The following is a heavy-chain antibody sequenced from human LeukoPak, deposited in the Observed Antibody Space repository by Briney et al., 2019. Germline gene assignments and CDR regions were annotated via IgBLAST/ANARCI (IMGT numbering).Heavy chain of an antibody. J-gene: IGHJ4*02. Sequence: SQTFSLICGISGDSVSSNSAAWNWIRQSPSRGLEWLGRTYYRSKWFINYAPSVKSRIIINPDTPKNQVSLQLNSVTPEDTAVYYCTRSDCSSGRCPGFDNWGQGTLVTVSS. D-gene: IGHD6-19*01. CDR3: TRSDCSSGRCPGFDN. CDR2: TYYRSKWFI. V-gene: IGHV6-1*01. CDR1: GDSVSSNSAA.